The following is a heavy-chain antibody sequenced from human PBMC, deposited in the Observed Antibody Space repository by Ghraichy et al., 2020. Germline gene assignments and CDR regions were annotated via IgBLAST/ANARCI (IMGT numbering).Heavy chain of an antibody. CDR2: IYHSGTT. D-gene: IGHD3-10*01. CDR1: GGSISSSNW. J-gene: IGHJ4*02. Sequence: SETLSLTCAVSGGSISSSNWWSWVRQSPGKGLEWLGEIYHSGTTDYSASLKSRVTMSVDKSKNQFSLKVKSVTAADTAVYYCARARDGDFDYWGQGTLVTVSS. V-gene: IGHV4-4*02. CDR3: ARARDGDFDY.